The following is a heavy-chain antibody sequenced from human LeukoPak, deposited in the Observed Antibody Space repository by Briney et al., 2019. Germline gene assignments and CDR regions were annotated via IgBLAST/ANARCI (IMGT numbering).Heavy chain of an antibody. Sequence: GGSLRLSCAASGFTFSSYAMSWVRQAPGKGLEWVSAISGTGGRTYYADSVKGRFTISRDNSKNTLYLQMNSLRAEDTAVYYCAKLYYDSSGYEGFNWFDPWGQGTLVTVSS. J-gene: IGHJ5*02. D-gene: IGHD3-22*01. CDR2: ISGTGGRT. V-gene: IGHV3-23*01. CDR3: AKLYYDSSGYEGFNWFDP. CDR1: GFTFSSYA.